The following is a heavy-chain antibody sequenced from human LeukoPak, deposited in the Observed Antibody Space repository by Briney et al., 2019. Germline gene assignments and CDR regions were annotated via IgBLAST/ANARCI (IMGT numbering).Heavy chain of an antibody. V-gene: IGHV3-11*01. J-gene: IGHJ6*02. CDR3: ASVVAGDYAYGMDV. CDR1: GFTFSDYY. D-gene: IGHD2-21*01. CDR2: ISGSGSTI. Sequence: GGSLRLSCAASGFTFSDYYMSWIRQAPGRGLEWVSHISGSGSTIYYADSVKGRFTISRDNAKNSLYLQMNSLRAEDTAVYYCASVVAGDYAYGMDVWGQGTTVTVSS.